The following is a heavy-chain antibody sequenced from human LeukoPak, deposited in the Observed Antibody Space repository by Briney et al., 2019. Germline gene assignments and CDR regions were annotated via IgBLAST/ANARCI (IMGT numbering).Heavy chain of an antibody. J-gene: IGHJ4*02. CDR3: ARGLRYSGYDYIPFDY. CDR1: GGSISSYY. V-gene: IGHV4-59*01. Sequence: SETPSLTCTVSGGSISSYYWSWIRQPPGKGLEWIGYIYYSGSTNYNPSLKSRVTISVGTSKNQFSLKLSSVTAADTAVYYCARGLRYSGYDYIPFDYWGQGTLVTVSS. CDR2: IYYSGST. D-gene: IGHD5-12*01.